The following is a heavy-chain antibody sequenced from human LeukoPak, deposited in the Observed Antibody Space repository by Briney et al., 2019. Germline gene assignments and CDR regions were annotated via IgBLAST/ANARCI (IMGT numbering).Heavy chain of an antibody. V-gene: IGHV3-7*01. J-gene: IGHJ6*03. CDR1: GFTFSSYW. D-gene: IGHD2-15*01. CDR3: AGGGPDDYYYYMDV. CDR2: IKQDGSEK. Sequence: GGSLRLSCAASGFTFSSYWMSWVRQAPGKGLERVANIKQDGSEKYYVDSVKGRFTISRDNAKNSLYLQMNSLRAEDTAVYYCAGGGPDDYYYYMDVWGKGTTVTVSS.